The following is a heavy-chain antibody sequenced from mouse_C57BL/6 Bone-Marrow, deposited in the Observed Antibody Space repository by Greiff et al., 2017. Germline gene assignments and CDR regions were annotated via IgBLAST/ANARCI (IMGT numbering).Heavy chain of an antibody. V-gene: IGHV5-6*01. J-gene: IGHJ2*01. CDR2: ISSGGSYT. D-gene: IGHD1-1*01. CDR1: GFTFSSYG. CDR3: ARLPITTVVGFDD. Sequence: EVQGVESGGDLVKPGGSLKLSCAASGFTFSSYGMSWVRQTPDKRLEWVATISSGGSYTYYPDSVKGRFTISRDNAKNTLYLQMSSLKSEDTAMYYCARLPITTVVGFDDWGQGTTLTVSS.